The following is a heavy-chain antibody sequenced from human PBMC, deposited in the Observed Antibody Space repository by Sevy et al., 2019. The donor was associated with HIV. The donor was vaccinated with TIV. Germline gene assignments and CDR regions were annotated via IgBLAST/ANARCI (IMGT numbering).Heavy chain of an antibody. V-gene: IGHV3-7*03. CDR2: IKQDGSEK. J-gene: IGHJ2*01. Sequence: GGSLRLSCAASGFTFSSYWMSWVRQAPGKGLEWVANIKQDGSEKYYVDSVKGRFTISRDNAKNSLYLQMNSLRAEDTAVYYCARGGYSYGTCDWYFDLWGRGTLVTVSS. CDR1: GFTFSSYW. D-gene: IGHD5-18*01. CDR3: ARGGYSYGTCDWYFDL.